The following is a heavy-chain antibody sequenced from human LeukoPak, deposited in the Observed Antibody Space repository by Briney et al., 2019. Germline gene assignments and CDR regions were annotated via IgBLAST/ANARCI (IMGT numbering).Heavy chain of an antibody. CDR3: GRAADSGSYYNSGFDY. CDR2: ISAYNGNT. Sequence: ASVKVSCKASGYTFTSYGISWVRQAPGQGLEWMGWISAYNGNTNYAQKLQGRVTMTTDTSTSTAYMELRSLRSDDTAVSYCGRAADSGSYYNSGFDYWGQGTLVTISS. D-gene: IGHD3-10*01. J-gene: IGHJ4*02. V-gene: IGHV1-18*01. CDR1: GYTFTSYG.